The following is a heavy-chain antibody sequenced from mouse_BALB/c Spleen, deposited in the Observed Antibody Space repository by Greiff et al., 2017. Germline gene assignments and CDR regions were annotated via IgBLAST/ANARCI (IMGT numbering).Heavy chain of an antibody. J-gene: IGHJ1*01. V-gene: IGHV1-63*02. CDR1: GYTFTNYW. CDR3: ARDGYSLWYFDV. Sequence: VKLMESGAELVRPGTSVKISCKASGYTFTNYWLGWVKQRPGHGLEWIGDIYPGGGYTNYNEKFKGKATLTADTSSSTAYMQLSSLTSEDSAVYFCARDGYSLWYFDVWGAGTTVTVSS. CDR2: IYPGGGYT. D-gene: IGHD2-3*01.